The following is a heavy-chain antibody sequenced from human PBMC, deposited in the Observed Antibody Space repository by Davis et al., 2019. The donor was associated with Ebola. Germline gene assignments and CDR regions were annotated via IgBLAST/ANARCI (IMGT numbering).Heavy chain of an antibody. CDR1: GYTFTGYY. J-gene: IGHJ4*01. V-gene: IGHV1-2*02. D-gene: IGHD2-15*01. CDR3: ARHRGYCSGSSCSFTKEFAY. CDR2: INPNSGGT. Sequence: ASVKVSCKASGYTFTGYYMHWVRQAPGQGLEWMGWINPNSGGTNYAQKFQGRVTMTRDTSISTAYMELSRLRSDDTAVYYCARHRGYCSGSSCSFTKEFAYWCPVTLVTVSS.